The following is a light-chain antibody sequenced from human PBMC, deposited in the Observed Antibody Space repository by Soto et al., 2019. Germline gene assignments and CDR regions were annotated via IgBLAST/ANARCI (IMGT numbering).Light chain of an antibody. J-gene: IGKJ1*01. V-gene: IGKV3-20*01. Sequence: EIVLTQSPGTLSLSPGERATLSCRASQSVSSIYLAWYQQKRGQAPRLIIYGASSRATGIPDRFSGSGSGSDFTLTISRLEPEDFAVFYCQQYGNSPWTFGQGTKVEIK. CDR1: QSVSSIY. CDR2: GAS. CDR3: QQYGNSPWT.